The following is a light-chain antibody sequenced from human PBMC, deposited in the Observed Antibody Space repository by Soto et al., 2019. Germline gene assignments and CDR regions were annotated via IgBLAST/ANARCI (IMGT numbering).Light chain of an antibody. V-gene: IGKV1-5*01. Sequence: DIQMTQSPSTLSASVGDRVTITCRASQTINTWLAWYQLKPGKAPKFLIYDASSLESGVPSRFSGSGSGTEFTLTISSLQPADFATYYCQHYNSYPYTFGQGTKLEIK. CDR2: DAS. CDR3: QHYNSYPYT. J-gene: IGKJ2*01. CDR1: QTINTW.